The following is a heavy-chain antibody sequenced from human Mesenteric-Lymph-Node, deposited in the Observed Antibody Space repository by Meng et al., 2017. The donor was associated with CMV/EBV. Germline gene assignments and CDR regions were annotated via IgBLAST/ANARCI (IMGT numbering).Heavy chain of an antibody. J-gene: IGHJ6*02. D-gene: IGHD3-3*01. CDR2: IYYSGST. CDR1: GGSISSYY. V-gene: IGHV4-59*01. CDR3: ARGIRDDFWSGYFYYYGMDV. Sequence: SETLSLTCTVSGGSISSYYWSWIRQPPGKGLEWIGYIYYSGSTNYNPSLKSRVTISVDTSKNQFSLKLSSVTAADTAVYYCARGIRDDFWSGYFYYYGMDVWGQGTTVTVSS.